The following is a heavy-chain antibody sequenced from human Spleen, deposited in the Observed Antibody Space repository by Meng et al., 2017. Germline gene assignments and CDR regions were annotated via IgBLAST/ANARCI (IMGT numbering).Heavy chain of an antibody. V-gene: IGHV4-59*12. CDR3: ARERGCSGGSCFVYFQH. D-gene: IGHD2-15*01. CDR2: IHYSGST. J-gene: IGHJ1*01. CDR1: GGSISNYY. Sequence: GSLRLSCTVSGGSISNYYWSWIRQPPGKGLEWIGYIHYSGSTNYNPSLKSRVTISVDTSKSQFSLKLSSVTAADTAVYYCARERGCSGGSCFVYFQHWGQGTLVTVSS.